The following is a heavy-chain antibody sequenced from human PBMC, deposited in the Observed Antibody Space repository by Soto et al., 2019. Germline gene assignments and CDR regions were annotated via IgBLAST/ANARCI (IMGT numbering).Heavy chain of an antibody. J-gene: IGHJ6*02. D-gene: IGHD6-13*01. CDR2: FDPEDGET. V-gene: IGHV1-24*01. CDR1: GYTLTELS. Sequence: GASVKVSCKVSGYTLTELSMHWVRQAPGKGLEWMGGFDPEDGETIYAQKFQGRVTMTEDTSTDTAYMELSSLRSEDTAVYYCATDGAAAGGYYYYYGMDVWGQGTTVTVSS. CDR3: ATDGAAAGGYYYYYGMDV.